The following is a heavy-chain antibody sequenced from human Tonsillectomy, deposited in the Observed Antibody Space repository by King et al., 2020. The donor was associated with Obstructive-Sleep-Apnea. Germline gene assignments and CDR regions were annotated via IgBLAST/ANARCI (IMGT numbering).Heavy chain of an antibody. J-gene: IGHJ4*02. CDR2: ISSSSSTI. CDR3: ASTRPLRDDSSGYYGVGLDY. V-gene: IGHV3-48*04. CDR1: GFTFSSYG. Sequence: VQLVESGGGLVQPGGSLRLSCAASGFTFSSYGMNWVRQAPGQGLEWGSYISSSSSTIYYADSVTGRFTISRDNAKNSLYLQMNSLRAEDTAVYYCASTRPLRDDSSGYYGVGLDYWGQGSLVTVSS. D-gene: IGHD3-22*01.